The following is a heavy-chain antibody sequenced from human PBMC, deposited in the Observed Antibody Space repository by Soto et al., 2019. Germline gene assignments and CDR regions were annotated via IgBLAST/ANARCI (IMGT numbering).Heavy chain of an antibody. Sequence: PSETLSLTCAVYNGSFIDYYWTWVRQPPGKGLEWIGEINHSGSTNYNPSLKSRVTISVDASKNQFSLKVNSVTAADTALYFCARGYITASFNWFDPWGQGTLVTVSS. J-gene: IGHJ5*02. CDR1: NGSFIDYY. CDR3: ARGYITASFNWFDP. V-gene: IGHV4-34*01. D-gene: IGHD2-2*02. CDR2: INHSGST.